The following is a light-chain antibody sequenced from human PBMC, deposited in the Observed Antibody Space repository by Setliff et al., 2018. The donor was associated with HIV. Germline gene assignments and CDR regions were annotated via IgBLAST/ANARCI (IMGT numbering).Light chain of an antibody. V-gene: IGLV2-11*01. Sequence: QSALAQPRSVSGSPGQSVTTSCSGASSDVGTYNYVSWYQQHPGKAPKLIIYDVSERPSGVSNRFSGSKSGNTASLTISGLQAEDEADYYCCSYAGSDTYVFGTGTKVTVL. CDR2: DVS. CDR3: CSYAGSDTYV. CDR1: SSDVGTYNY. J-gene: IGLJ1*01.